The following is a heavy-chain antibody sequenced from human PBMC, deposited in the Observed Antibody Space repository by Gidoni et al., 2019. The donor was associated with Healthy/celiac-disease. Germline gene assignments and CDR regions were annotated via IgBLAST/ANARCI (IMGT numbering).Heavy chain of an antibody. J-gene: IGHJ4*02. V-gene: IGHV3-21*01. D-gene: IGHD3-10*01. Sequence: EVQPVESGGGLVKPGGSLRLFCAASSFTFRSYSLDWVRQAPGKGLEWVSFISRSSSYIYYADSVKGRFTISRDNAKNSLYLQMNSLRAEDTAVYYCASLLWFGELPFDYWGQGTLVTVSS. CDR2: ISRSSSYI. CDR1: SFTFRSYS. CDR3: ASLLWFGELPFDY.